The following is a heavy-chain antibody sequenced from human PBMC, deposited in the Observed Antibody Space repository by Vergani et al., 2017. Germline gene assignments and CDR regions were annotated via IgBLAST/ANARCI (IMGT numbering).Heavy chain of an antibody. D-gene: IGHD3-10*01. CDR3: ARGNYYGSGTYVDP. V-gene: IGHV3-66*02. CDR1: GSTVSGHY. CDR2: IYSVDET. J-gene: IGHJ5*02. Sequence: ELQLVESGGGLVQPGGFLRLLCAASGSTVSGHYMPRVRQASGKGLEWVSHIYSVDETYYENSVKGRVTISRDTYKNTLHLQINNLRVEDTAGYYCARGNYYGSGTYVDPWGQGTLVTVSS.